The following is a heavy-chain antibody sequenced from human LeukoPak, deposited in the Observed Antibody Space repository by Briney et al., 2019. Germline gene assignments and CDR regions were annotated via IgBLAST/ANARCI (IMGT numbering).Heavy chain of an antibody. V-gene: IGHV1-69*04. CDR2: IIPILGIA. CDR1: GGTFSSYA. CDR3: ARVYYDSSGYDY. D-gene: IGHD3-22*01. J-gene: IGHJ4*02. Sequence: ASVKVSCKASGGTFSSYAISWVRQAPGQGLEWMGRIIPILGIANYAQKFQGRVTITADKSTSTAYMELSSLRFEDTAVYYCARVYYDSSGYDYWGQGTLVTVSS.